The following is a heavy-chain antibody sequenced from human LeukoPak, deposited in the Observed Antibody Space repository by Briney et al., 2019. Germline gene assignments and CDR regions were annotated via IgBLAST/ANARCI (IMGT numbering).Heavy chain of an antibody. J-gene: IGHJ4*02. CDR3: ARGIRYFDWLLVTGHRYYFDY. Sequence: PSETLSFTCAVYGGSFSGYYWSWIRQPPGKGLEWIGEINHSGSTNYNPSLKSRVTISVDTSKNQFSLKLSSVTAADTAVYYCARGIRYFDWLLVTGHRYYFDYWGQGTLVTVSS. CDR2: INHSGST. CDR1: GGSFSGYY. V-gene: IGHV4-34*01. D-gene: IGHD3-9*01.